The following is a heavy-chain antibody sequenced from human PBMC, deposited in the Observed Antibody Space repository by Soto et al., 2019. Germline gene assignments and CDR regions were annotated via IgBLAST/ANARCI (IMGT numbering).Heavy chain of an antibody. V-gene: IGHV4-30-2*01. CDR2: IYHSGST. Sequence: PSETLSLTCAVSGGSISSGGYSWSWIRQPPGKGLEWIGYIYHSGSTYYNPSLKSRVTISVDRSKNQFSLKLSSVTAADTAVYYCARVRYYDILTGYYGDAFDIWGQGTMVTV. CDR3: ARVRYYDILTGYYGDAFDI. D-gene: IGHD3-9*01. J-gene: IGHJ3*02. CDR1: GGSISSGGYS.